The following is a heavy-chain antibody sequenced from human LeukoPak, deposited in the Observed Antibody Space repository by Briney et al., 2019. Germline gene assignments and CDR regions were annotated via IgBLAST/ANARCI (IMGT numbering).Heavy chain of an antibody. CDR3: ARDRSSGRGLYFVY. V-gene: IGHV3-21*01. CDR1: AFTFSSYS. CDR2: ISSTSFYI. D-gene: IGHD6-19*01. J-gene: IGHJ4*02. Sequence: KTGGSLRLSCAASAFTFSSYSMNWVRQAPGKGLEWVSSISSTSFYIYYADSVKGRFTISRDNAKNSLYLQMNSLRAEDTAVYYCARDRSSGRGLYFVYWGQGTLVTVSS.